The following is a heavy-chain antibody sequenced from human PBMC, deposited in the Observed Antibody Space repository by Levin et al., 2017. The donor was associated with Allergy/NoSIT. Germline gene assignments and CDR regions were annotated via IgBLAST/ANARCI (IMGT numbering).Heavy chain of an antibody. CDR1: GGTFSSYA. V-gene: IGHV1-69*01. CDR3: ARRPPAELEQDYYYGMDV. CDR2: IIPIFGTA. Sequence: GGSLRLSCKASGGTFSSYAISWVRQAPGQGLEWMGGIIPIFGTANYAQKFQGRVTITADESTSTAYMELSSLRSEDTAVYYCARRPPAELEQDYYYGMDVWGQGTTVTVSS. D-gene: IGHD1/OR15-1a*01. J-gene: IGHJ6*02.